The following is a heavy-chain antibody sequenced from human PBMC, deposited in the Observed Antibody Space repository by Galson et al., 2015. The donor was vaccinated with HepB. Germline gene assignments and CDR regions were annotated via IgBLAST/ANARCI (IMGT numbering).Heavy chain of an antibody. J-gene: IGHJ4*02. D-gene: IGHD5-24*01. CDR2: IIPIFGTA. CDR3: ARGFRVATITSFDY. Sequence: CKASGGTFSSYAISWVRQAPGQGLEWMGGIIPIFGTANYAQKFQGRVTITADESTSTAYMELSSLRSEDTAVYYCARGFRVATITSFDYWGQGTLVTVSS. CDR1: GGTFSSYA. V-gene: IGHV1-69*01.